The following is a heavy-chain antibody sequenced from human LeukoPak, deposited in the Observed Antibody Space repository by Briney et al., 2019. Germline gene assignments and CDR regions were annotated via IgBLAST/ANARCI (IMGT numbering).Heavy chain of an antibody. Sequence: GGSLRLSCAASGFTFSSYSMNWVRQAPGKGLEWVSYISSSSSTIYYADSVKGRFTISRDNAKNSLYLQLNSLRAEDTAVYYCARDSGYYYDSSGDWGQGTLVTVSS. CDR1: GFTFSSYS. CDR2: ISSSSSTI. J-gene: IGHJ4*02. D-gene: IGHD3-22*01. CDR3: ARDSGYYYDSSGD. V-gene: IGHV3-48*01.